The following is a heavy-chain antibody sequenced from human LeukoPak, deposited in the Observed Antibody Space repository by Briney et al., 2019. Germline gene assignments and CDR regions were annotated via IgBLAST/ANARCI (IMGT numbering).Heavy chain of an antibody. V-gene: IGHV3-21*01. CDR3: ARNKYDSSGYYYDKMESCLAY. J-gene: IGHJ4*02. Sequence: GGSLRLSCAASGFTFSSYSMNWVRQAPGKGLEWVSSISSSSSYIYYADSVMGRFTISRDNAKNSLYLQMNSLRAEDTAVYYCARNKYDSSGYYYDKMESCLAYWGQGTLVTVSS. CDR1: GFTFSSYS. CDR2: ISSSSSYI. D-gene: IGHD3-22*01.